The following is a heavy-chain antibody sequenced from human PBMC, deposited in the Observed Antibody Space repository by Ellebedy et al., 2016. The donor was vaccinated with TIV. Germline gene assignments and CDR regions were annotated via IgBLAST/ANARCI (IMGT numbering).Heavy chain of an antibody. CDR1: GYIFTSFY. V-gene: IGHV1-2*02. CDR3: ARGHWSIFENSGPAGHEYFQD. J-gene: IGHJ1*01. D-gene: IGHD2-8*02. CDR2: INPSTGDT. Sequence: ASVKVSCKASGYIFTSFYIHWVRQAPGQGLEWMGWINPSTGDTWFARKFQGGVTLTGDTSVSTAYMELSRLKSDDTAIYYCARGHWSIFENSGPAGHEYFQDWGQGTLLIVSS.